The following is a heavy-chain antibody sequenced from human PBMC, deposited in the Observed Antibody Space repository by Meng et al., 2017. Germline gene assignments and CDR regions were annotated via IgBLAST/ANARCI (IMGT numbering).Heavy chain of an antibody. CDR1: GGTFSSYA. CDR3: ARDPQAPSGSYYSARVAFDI. CDR2: IIPIFGTA. J-gene: IGHJ3*02. V-gene: IGHV1-69*13. D-gene: IGHD1-26*01. Sequence: SVKVSCKAFGGTFSSYAISWVRQAPGQGLEWMGGIIPIFGTANYAQKFQGRVTITADESTSTAYMELSSLRSEDTAVYYCARDPQAPSGSYYSARVAFDIWGQGTMVTVSS.